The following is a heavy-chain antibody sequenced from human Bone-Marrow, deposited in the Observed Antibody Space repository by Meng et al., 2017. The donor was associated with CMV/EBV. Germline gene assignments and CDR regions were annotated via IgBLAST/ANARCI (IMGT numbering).Heavy chain of an antibody. CDR3: AKAGGRELLYYSYGMDL. V-gene: IGHV1-2*02. Sequence: ASVKVSCKASGYTFTGYYMHWVRQAPGQGLEWMGWINPNSGGTNYAQKFQGRVTMTRDTSISTAYMELSRLRSDDTAVYYCAKAGGRELLYYSYGMDLWGQGTTVTVSS. CDR2: INPNSGGT. J-gene: IGHJ6*02. D-gene: IGHD2/OR15-2a*01. CDR1: GYTFTGYY.